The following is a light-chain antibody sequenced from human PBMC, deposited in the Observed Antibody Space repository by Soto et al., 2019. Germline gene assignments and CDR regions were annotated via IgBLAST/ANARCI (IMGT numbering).Light chain of an antibody. Sequence: DIQMTESPSSLSAAVEYIVIITCLASQSISNHLNWYQQKPGKAPKLLIFAASSLQSGVPSRFSGSRSGPDFTLTISSLQPEDFATYYCQQSYSSPPTFGQGTKVDIK. CDR2: AAS. CDR1: QSISNH. CDR3: QQSYSSPPT. J-gene: IGKJ1*01. V-gene: IGKV1-39*01.